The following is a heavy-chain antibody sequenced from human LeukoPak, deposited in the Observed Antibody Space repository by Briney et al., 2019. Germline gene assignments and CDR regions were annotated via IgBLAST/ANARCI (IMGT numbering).Heavy chain of an antibody. J-gene: IGHJ4*02. CDR3: AMGGGLGIVDY. Sequence: SETLSLTCTVSGGSISSYYWSWIRQPPGKGLEWIGYIYYSGSTNYNPSLKGRVTISVDTSKNQFSLKLSSVTAADTAVYYCAMGGGLGIVDYWGQGTLVTVSS. D-gene: IGHD7-27*01. CDR1: GGSISSYY. CDR2: IYYSGST. V-gene: IGHV4-59*08.